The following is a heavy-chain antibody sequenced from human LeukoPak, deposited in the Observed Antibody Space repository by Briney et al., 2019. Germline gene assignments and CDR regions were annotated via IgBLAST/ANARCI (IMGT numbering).Heavy chain of an antibody. J-gene: IGHJ6*02. CDR1: GYTFTSYD. Sequence: ASVKVSCKASGYTFTSYDINWVRQATGQGLEWMGWMNPNSGNTGYAQKYQGRVTMTRNTSISTAYMELSSLRSEDTAVYYCARLLDYDFWRGYVYYYGMDVWGQGTTVTVSS. CDR3: ARLLDYDFWRGYVYYYGMDV. CDR2: MNPNSGNT. D-gene: IGHD3-3*01. V-gene: IGHV1-8*01.